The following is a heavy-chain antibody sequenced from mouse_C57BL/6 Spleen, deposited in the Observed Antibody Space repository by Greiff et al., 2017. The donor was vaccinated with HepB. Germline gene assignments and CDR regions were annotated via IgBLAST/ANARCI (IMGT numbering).Heavy chain of an antibody. D-gene: IGHD1-1*01. V-gene: IGHV14-4*01. CDR3: TFPTVGV. CDR2: IDPENGDT. Sequence: EVQLQESGAELVRPGASVKLSCTASGFNIKDDYMHWVKQRPEQGLEWIGWIDPENGDTEYASKFQGKATITADTSSNTAYLQLSSLTSEDTAVYYCTFPTVGVWGTGTTVTVSS. J-gene: IGHJ1*03. CDR1: GFNIKDDY.